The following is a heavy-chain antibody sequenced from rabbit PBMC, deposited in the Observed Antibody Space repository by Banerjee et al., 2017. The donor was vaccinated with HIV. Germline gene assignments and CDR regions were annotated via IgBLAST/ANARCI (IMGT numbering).Heavy chain of an antibody. CDR2: IGAGSSGST. J-gene: IGHJ3*01. CDR1: GFSFSSSYW. CDR3: ARDIVIYDDYGDYLARFDL. D-gene: IGHD2-1*01. V-gene: IGHV1S45*01. Sequence: QEQLEESGGDLVKPGASLTLTCTASGFSFSSSYWMCWVRQAPGKGLEWITCIGAGSSGSTYYASWAKGRFTISKTSSTTVTLQMTSLTAADTATYFCARDIVIYDDYGDYLARFDLWGQGTLVTVS.